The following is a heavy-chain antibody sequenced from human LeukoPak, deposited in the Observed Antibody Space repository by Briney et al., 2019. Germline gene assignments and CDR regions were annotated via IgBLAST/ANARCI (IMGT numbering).Heavy chain of an antibody. CDR3: ARVGSSGWHTRYYFDY. D-gene: IGHD6-19*01. V-gene: IGHV1-69*06. J-gene: IGHJ4*02. Sequence: ASVKVSCKASGGTFSSYTISWVRQAPGQGLEWMGGIIPLFGTPDYAQKFQDRLTITADKSTSTAYMELSSLRSEDTAVYYCARVGSSGWHTRYYFDYWGQGTLVTVSS. CDR2: IIPLFGTP. CDR1: GGTFSSYT.